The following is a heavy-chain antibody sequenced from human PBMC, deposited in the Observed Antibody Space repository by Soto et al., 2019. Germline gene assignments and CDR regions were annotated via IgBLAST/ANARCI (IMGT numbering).Heavy chain of an antibody. V-gene: IGHV3-74*03. D-gene: IGHD3-10*01. Sequence: EVRLEEAGGGFVQPGGSLRVSRSGSGFIFSSFWMHWVRQGPGKGLEWVSRINGDGGSLAYADSVKGRFSISRDNVKNTLHLQMNSLGADDTAVYFCAREGSLGLDVWGRGTTVTVSS. J-gene: IGHJ6*02. CDR2: INGDGGSL. CDR1: GFIFSSFW. CDR3: AREGSLGLDV.